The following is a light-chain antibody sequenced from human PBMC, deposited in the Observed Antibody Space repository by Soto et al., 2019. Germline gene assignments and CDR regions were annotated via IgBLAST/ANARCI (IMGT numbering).Light chain of an antibody. J-gene: IGKJ1*01. CDR3: QQYHNWPLA. CDR1: QSVSSN. Sequence: DIVMTQSPATLSVSPGEGATLSCRASQSVSSNLAWYQQKPGQAPRLLIYDSSTRATGIPARFSGRGSGTEFTLTISRLQSEDFAVYYCQQYHNWPLAFGQGTKVEIK. CDR2: DSS. V-gene: IGKV3-15*01.